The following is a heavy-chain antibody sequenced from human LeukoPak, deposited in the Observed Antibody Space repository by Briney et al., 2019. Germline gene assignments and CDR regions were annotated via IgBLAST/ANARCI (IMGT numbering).Heavy chain of an antibody. CDR2: IYYSGST. V-gene: IGHV4-61*01. Sequence: SETLSLTCTVSGGSVSSGSYYWSWIRQPPGKGLEWIGYIYYSGSTNSNPSLKSRVTISADTSKNQLSLKLRSVTAADTAIYYCARGVGIITGAFDIWGQGTMVTVSS. CDR1: GGSVSSGSYY. J-gene: IGHJ3*02. D-gene: IGHD7-27*01. CDR3: ARGVGIITGAFDI.